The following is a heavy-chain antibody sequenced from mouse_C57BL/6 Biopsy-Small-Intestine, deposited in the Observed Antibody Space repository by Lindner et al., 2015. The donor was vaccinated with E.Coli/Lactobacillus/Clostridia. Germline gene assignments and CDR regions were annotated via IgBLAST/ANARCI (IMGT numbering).Heavy chain of an antibody. CDR2: IIPLFGTT. V-gene: IGHV1-19*01. J-gene: IGHJ4*01. CDR1: GGTFSTYD. Sequence: SVKVSCKASGGTFSTYDINWVRQAPGQGLEWMGGIIPLFGTTNYAQKFQGRVTITADESTSTVFMELNSLRSEDTTVYYCARSPRGAVRYYFDYWGQGTLVTVSS. CDR3: ARSPRGAVRYYFDY. D-gene: IGHD1-1*01.